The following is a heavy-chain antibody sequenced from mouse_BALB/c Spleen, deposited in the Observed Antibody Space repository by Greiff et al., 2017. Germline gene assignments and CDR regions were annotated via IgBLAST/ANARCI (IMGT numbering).Heavy chain of an antibody. D-gene: IGHD2-10*01. J-gene: IGHJ4*01. V-gene: IGHV1S29*02. CDR2: IYPYNGGT. CDR3: ARSPYYGIPYYYAMDY. CDR1: GYTFTDYN. Sequence: VQLQQSGPELVKPGASVKISCKASGYTFTDYNMHWVKQSHGKSLEWIGYIYPYNGGTGYNQKFKSKATLTVDNSSSTAYMELRSLTSEDSAVYYCARSPYYGIPYYYAMDYWGQGTSVTVSS.